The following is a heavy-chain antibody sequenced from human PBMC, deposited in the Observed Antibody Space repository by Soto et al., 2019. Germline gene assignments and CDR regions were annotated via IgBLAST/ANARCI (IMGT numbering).Heavy chain of an antibody. J-gene: IGHJ3*02. CDR2: INPKSGDT. D-gene: IGHD5-12*01. CDR3: ATDGPSNSGNLYAFDI. V-gene: IGHV1-18*04. CDR1: EYTFIGFH. Sequence: QVQLVQSGAEVKKPGASVKVSCEASEYTFIGFHLHWVRQAPGQGLEWMGWINPKSGDTKYAQNLQGRVTMATDTSTNTAYLELRSLRSDDTAVYFCATDGPSNSGNLYAFDIWGQGTMVTVSA.